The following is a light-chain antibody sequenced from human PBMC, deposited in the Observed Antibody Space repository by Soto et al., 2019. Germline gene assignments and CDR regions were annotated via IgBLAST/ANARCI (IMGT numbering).Light chain of an antibody. J-gene: IGKJ1*01. Sequence: DFQMTQSPSTLSASVGDRVTITCRASQSISSWLAWYQQKPGKAPKPLIYDASSLESGVPSRFSGSGSGTEFTLTISSLQPDDFATYYCQQYNSYRTFGQGTKVDIK. V-gene: IGKV1-5*01. CDR3: QQYNSYRT. CDR2: DAS. CDR1: QSISSW.